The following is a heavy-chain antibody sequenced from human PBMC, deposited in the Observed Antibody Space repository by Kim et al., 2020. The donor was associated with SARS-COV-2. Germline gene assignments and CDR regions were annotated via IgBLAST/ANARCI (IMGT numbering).Heavy chain of an antibody. CDR1: GGSISSYY. J-gene: IGHJ6*02. CDR3: ARVGYCSGGSCSQGWRYYGMDV. V-gene: IGHV4-4*07. Sequence: SETLSLTCTVSGGSISSYYWSWIRQPAGKGLEWIGRIYTSGSTNYNPSLKSRVTMSVDTSKNQFSLKLSSVTAADTAVYYCARVGYCSGGSCSQGWRYYGMDVWGQGTTVTVSS. D-gene: IGHD2-15*01. CDR2: IYTSGST.